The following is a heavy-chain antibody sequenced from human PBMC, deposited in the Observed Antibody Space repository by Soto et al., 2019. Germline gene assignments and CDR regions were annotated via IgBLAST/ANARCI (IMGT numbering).Heavy chain of an antibody. D-gene: IGHD2-8*01. CDR1: GFAFGTYA. CDR3: AKGGAEMLGYYYYFVMDV. V-gene: IGHV3-23*01. CDR2: ISSRGGST. Sequence: VQLLESGGGMVQPGGSLRLSCGASGFAFGTYAMNWVRQAPGKGLEWVSGISSRGGSTFYADSVQGRFIISRDNSKNTLYLQMDNLRVEDTAICYCAKGGAEMLGYYYYFVMDVWGQGTTVSVSS. J-gene: IGHJ6*02.